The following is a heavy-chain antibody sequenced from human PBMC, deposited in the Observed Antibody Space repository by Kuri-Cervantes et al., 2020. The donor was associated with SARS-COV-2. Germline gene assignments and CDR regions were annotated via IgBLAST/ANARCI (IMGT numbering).Heavy chain of an antibody. Sequence: SETLSLTCTVSGGSISSYYWSWIRQPPGKGLEWIGSIYHSGSTYYNPCLKSRVTISVDTSKNQFSLKLSSVTAADTAVYYCASYPTRNWGLDYWGQGTLVTVSS. CDR2: IYHSGST. CDR1: GGSISSYY. J-gene: IGHJ4*02. V-gene: IGHV4-59*08. D-gene: IGHD7-27*01. CDR3: ASYPTRNWGLDY.